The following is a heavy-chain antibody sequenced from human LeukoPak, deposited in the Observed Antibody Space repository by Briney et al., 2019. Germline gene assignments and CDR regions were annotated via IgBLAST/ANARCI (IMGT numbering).Heavy chain of an antibody. CDR2: IWYDGSNK. CDR3: AKEYGSGRYYLDY. J-gene: IGHJ4*02. D-gene: IGHD3-10*01. CDR1: GFTFSSYG. Sequence: GGSLRLSCAASGFTFSSYGMHWVRQAPGKGLEWVAVIWYDGSNKYYADSVKGRFTISRDNSKNTLYLQMNSLRAEDTAVYYCAKEYGSGRYYLDYWGQGTLVTVSS. V-gene: IGHV3-33*06.